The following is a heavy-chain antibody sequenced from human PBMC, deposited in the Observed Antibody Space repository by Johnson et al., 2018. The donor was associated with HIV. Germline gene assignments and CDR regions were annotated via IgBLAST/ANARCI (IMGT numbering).Heavy chain of an antibody. J-gene: IGHJ3*02. CDR3: AREEGTDILTRGDAFDI. CDR1: GFTFSSYA. D-gene: IGHD3-9*01. V-gene: IGHV3-30*04. Sequence: QMQLVESGGGVVQPGRSLRLSCAASGFTFSSYAMHWVRQAPGTGLEWVAVISYDGSNQYYADSVKGRFTISRDNSKNTLYLQMNSLRAEDTAVYYCAREEGTDILTRGDAFDIWGQGTMVTVSS. CDR2: ISYDGSNQ.